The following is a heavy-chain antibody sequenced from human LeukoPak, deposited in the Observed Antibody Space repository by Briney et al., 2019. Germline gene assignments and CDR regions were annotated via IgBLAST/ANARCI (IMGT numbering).Heavy chain of an antibody. J-gene: IGHJ4*02. CDR3: AKGYGEEN. V-gene: IGHV4-4*07. D-gene: IGHD4-17*01. Sequence: SETLSLTCTVSGRSITSYYWAWLRQPAGKGLEWIGRIYANGNTNCNPSLTSRVTMSVDTSKNQFSLKLSSVTAADTAVYYCAKGYGEENWGQGTLVTVSS. CDR2: IYANGNT. CDR1: GRSITSYY.